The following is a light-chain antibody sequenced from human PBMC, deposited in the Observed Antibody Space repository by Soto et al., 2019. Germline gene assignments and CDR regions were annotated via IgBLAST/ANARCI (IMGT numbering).Light chain of an antibody. CDR1: QSVRRS. CDR2: GAS. CDR3: QQYDNWPPIT. Sequence: EIVMTQSPATLSVSPGERATLSCSASQSVRRSLAWYQQKPXQAPRLLIYGASTRANGIPARFSGSGSGTELTLTISSLQSEDFAIYDCQQYDNWPPITFGQGTRLEIK. J-gene: IGKJ5*01. V-gene: IGKV3-15*01.